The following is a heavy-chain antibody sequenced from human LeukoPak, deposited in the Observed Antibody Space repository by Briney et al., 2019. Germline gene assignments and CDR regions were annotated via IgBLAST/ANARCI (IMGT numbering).Heavy chain of an antibody. CDR3: ARDLGAAAGFDY. Sequence: GESLRLSCAASGFTFSSYSMNWVRQAPGKGLEWVSSISSSSSYIYYADSVKGRFTISRDNAKNSLYLQMNSLRAEDTAVYYCARDLGAAAGFDYWGQGTLVTVSS. V-gene: IGHV3-21*01. CDR1: GFTFSSYS. CDR2: ISSSSSYI. J-gene: IGHJ4*02. D-gene: IGHD6-13*01.